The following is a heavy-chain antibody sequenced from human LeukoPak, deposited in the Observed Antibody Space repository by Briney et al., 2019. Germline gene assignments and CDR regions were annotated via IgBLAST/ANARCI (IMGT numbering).Heavy chain of an antibody. Sequence: ASVKVSCKASGGTFSSYAISWVRQAPGQGLEWMGGIIPILGTANYAQKFQGRVTITTDESTSTAYMELSSLRSEDTAVYYCARARGGGYSYGYFDHWGQGTLVTVSS. V-gene: IGHV1-69*05. J-gene: IGHJ4*02. D-gene: IGHD5-18*01. CDR2: IIPILGTA. CDR3: ARARGGGYSYGYFDH. CDR1: GGTFSSYA.